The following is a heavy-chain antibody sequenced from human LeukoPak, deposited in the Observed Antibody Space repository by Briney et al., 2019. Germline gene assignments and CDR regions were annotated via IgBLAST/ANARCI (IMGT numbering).Heavy chain of an antibody. V-gene: IGHV3-48*03. CDR3: AREERYSGYDAFDY. D-gene: IGHD5-12*01. Sequence: GGSLRLSCAVSGFTFVSHEMNWVRQAPGKGLEWLSYINTNGRSTYYADSVKGRFTISRDNAKNSLYLQMNSLRAEDTAVYYCAREERYSGYDAFDYWGQGTLVTVSS. J-gene: IGHJ4*02. CDR2: INTNGRST. CDR1: GFTFVSHE.